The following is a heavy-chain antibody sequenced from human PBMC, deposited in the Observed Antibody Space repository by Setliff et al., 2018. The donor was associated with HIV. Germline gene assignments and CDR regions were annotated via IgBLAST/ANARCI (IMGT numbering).Heavy chain of an antibody. J-gene: IGHJ3*01. CDR2: IFSGGDI. Sequence: SETLSLTCNVTGDSIKNNIYQWGWIRQPPGQGLEWIGTIFSGGDIYYNPSLQSRISILVDTSKQHFSLRLTSVTAADTAIYYCARHKEWETETTGEGGFDLWGQGTLVTVSS. V-gene: IGHV4-39*01. CDR1: GDSIKNNIYQ. D-gene: IGHD1-26*01. CDR3: ARHKEWETETTGEGGFDL.